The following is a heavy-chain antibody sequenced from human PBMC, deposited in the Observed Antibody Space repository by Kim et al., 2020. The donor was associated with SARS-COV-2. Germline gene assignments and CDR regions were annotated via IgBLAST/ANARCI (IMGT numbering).Heavy chain of an antibody. CDR3: ARGSGFTGYYFDY. J-gene: IGHJ4*02. V-gene: IGHV3-21*01. Sequence: SADSVKGRFTTSRDNAKTSLFLQMNSLRAEDTAVYYCARGSGFTGYYFDYWGQGTLVTVSS. D-gene: IGHD3-9*01.